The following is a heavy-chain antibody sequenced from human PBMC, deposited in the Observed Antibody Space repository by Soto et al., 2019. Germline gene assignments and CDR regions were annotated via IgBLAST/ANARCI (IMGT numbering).Heavy chain of an antibody. Sequence: KPSETLSLTCAVYGGSFSGYYWSWIRQPPGKGLEWIGEINHSGSTNYNPALKSRVTITVDTSKNQFSLKLSSVTAADTAVYYCARGAGVRYFDWLSPLIYYYGMDVWGQGTTVTVSS. CDR1: GGSFSGYY. CDR2: INHSGST. J-gene: IGHJ6*02. CDR3: ARGAGVRYFDWLSPLIYYYGMDV. V-gene: IGHV4-34*01. D-gene: IGHD3-9*01.